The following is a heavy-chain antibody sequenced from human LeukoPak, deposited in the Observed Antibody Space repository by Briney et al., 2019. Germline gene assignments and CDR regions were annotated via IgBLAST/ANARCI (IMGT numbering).Heavy chain of an antibody. CDR3: ARDENTVTAYYYGMDV. V-gene: IGHV3-33*01. CDR1: GFTFSSYG. Sequence: GGSLRLSCAASGFTFSSYGMHWVRQAPGKGLEWVAVIWYDGSNKYYADSVKGRFTISRDNSKNTLYLQMNSLRAEDTAVYYCARDENTVTAYYYGMDVWGQGTTVTVSS. J-gene: IGHJ6*02. CDR2: IWYDGSNK. D-gene: IGHD4-11*01.